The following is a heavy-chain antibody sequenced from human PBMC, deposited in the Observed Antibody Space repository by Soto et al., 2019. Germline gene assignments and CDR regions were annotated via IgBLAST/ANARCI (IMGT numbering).Heavy chain of an antibody. CDR1: GGSISSGNYY. D-gene: IGHD4-17*01. V-gene: IGHV4-30-4*01. Sequence: ASETLSLTCTVSGGSISSGNYYWSWILQPPGQGLEWIGYMGNSGITYYNPFLKSRLTISVDTSKNQCSLKLSSVTAADTAVYYCARRLYYCYGMDVWGQGTTVTVSS. J-gene: IGHJ6*02. CDR2: MGNSGIT. CDR3: ARRLYYCYGMDV.